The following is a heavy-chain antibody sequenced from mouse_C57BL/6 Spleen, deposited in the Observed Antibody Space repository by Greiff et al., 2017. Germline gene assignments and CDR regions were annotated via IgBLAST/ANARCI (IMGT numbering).Heavy chain of an antibody. V-gene: IGHV1-69*01. CDR2: IDPSDSYT. D-gene: IGHD2-4*01. CDR1: GYTFTSYW. J-gene: IGHJ1*03. CDR3: ARYDDDYDGYFDD. Sequence: QVQLQQPGAELVMPGASVKLSCKASGYTFTSYWMHWVKQRPGQGLEWIGEIDPSDSYTNYNQKFKGKSTLTVDKSSSTAYMQLSSLTSEDSAVYYCARYDDDYDGYFDDWGTGTTVTVSS.